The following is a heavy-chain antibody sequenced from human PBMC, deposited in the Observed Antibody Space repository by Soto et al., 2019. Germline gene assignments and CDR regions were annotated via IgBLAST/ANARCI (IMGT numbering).Heavy chain of an antibody. CDR1: GGSFSGYY. J-gene: IGHJ4*02. CDR3: ARGGYGGNTPLYYFDY. Sequence: QVQIQQWGAGLLKPSDTLSLTCAVYGGSFSGYYWSWIRQPPGKGLEWLGEINHSGSTNYNPSLKSRVTIAVDTSNNQFSLKLSSVTAADTAVYYCARGGYGGNTPLYYFDYWGQGTLVTVSS. D-gene: IGHD4-17*01. V-gene: IGHV4-34*01. CDR2: INHSGST.